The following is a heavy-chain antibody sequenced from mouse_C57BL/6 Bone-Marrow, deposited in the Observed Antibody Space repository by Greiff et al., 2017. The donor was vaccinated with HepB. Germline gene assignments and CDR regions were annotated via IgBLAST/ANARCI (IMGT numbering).Heavy chain of an antibody. Sequence: EVQLQQSGAELVRPGASVKLSCTASGFNIKDDYMHWVKQRPEQGLEWIGWIDPENGDTEYASKFQGKATITADTSSNTAYLQLSSLTSEDTAVYYCTTVWAWFAYWGQGTLVTVSA. J-gene: IGHJ3*01. D-gene: IGHD4-1*01. CDR1: GFNIKDDY. CDR3: TTVWAWFAY. CDR2: IDPENGDT. V-gene: IGHV14-4*01.